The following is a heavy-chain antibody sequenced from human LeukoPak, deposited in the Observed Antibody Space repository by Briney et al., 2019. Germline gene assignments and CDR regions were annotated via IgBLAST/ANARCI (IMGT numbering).Heavy chain of an antibody. CDR1: GGSISNTNW. CDR2: VNLQGST. J-gene: IGHJ5*01. V-gene: IGHV4-4*02. D-gene: IGHD5-24*01. CDR3: ARDTLRGHVYNYDS. Sequence: PSGTLSLTCGVSGGSISNTNWWTWVRQPPGKGLEWIGEVNLQGSTNYNPSLKSRVAISVDKSENHISLKLTSVTAADTAVYYCARDTLRGHVYNYDSWGQGTLVTVSS.